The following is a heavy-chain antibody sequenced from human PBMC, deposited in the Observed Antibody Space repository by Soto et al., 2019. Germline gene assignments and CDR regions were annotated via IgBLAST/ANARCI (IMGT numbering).Heavy chain of an antibody. CDR2: IYRTGST. CDR1: GGSFTSNNW. V-gene: IGHV4-4*02. D-gene: IGHD1-7*01. J-gene: IGHJ4*01. CDR3: ASRDPGTSVDY. Sequence: SETLSVTCAVSGGSFTSNNWWTWVRQPPGQGLEWIGEIYRTGSTNYNPSLKSRVTISLDKSENQFSLKVTSLTAADTAVYYCASRDPGTSVDYWGQGTLVTVSS.